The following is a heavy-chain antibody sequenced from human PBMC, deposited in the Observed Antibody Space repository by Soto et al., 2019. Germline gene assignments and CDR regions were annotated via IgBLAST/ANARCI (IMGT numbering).Heavy chain of an antibody. CDR1: GYTFASYD. Sequence: ASVKVSCKASGYTFASYDINWVRQATGQGLEWMGWMNPNSGNTGYAQKFQGRVPMTRNTAISTAYMELSSLRSEDTAVYYCARGWEYHDAFDIWGQGAMVTVSS. D-gene: IGHD1-26*01. CDR3: ARGWEYHDAFDI. CDR2: MNPNSGNT. J-gene: IGHJ3*02. V-gene: IGHV1-8*01.